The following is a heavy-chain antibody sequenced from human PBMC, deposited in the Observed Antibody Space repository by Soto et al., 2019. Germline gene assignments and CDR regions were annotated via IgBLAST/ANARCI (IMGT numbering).Heavy chain of an antibody. D-gene: IGHD1-26*01. CDR1: GFTFGDYA. J-gene: IGHJ4*02. V-gene: IGHV3-49*03. CDR3: TRVHSGSYSGALDY. CDR2: IRSKAYGGTT. Sequence: GGSLRLSCTASGFTFGDYAMSWFRQAPGKGLEWVGFIRSKAYGGTTEYAASVKGRFTISRDDSKSIAYLQMNSLKTEDTAVYYCTRVHSGSYSGALDYWGQGTLVTVS.